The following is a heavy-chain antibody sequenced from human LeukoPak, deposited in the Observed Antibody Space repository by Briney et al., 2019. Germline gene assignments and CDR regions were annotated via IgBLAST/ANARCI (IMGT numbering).Heavy chain of an antibody. CDR1: GGTFSSYA. D-gene: IGHD5-18*01. CDR3: ARGHSYGFYFDY. CDR2: INPNSGGT. Sequence: GASVKVSCKASGGTFSSYAISWVRQAPGQGLEWMGWINPNSGGTNYAQKFQGRVTMTRDTSISTAYMELSRLRSDDTAVYYCARGHSYGFYFDYWGQGTLVTVSS. J-gene: IGHJ4*02. V-gene: IGHV1-2*02.